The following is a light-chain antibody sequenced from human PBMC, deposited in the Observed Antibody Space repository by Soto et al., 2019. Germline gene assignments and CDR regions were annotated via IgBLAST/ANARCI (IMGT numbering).Light chain of an antibody. J-gene: IGLJ3*02. Sequence: QAVVTQPPSASGTPGQRVTISCSGSSSNIGSNLVNWYQQLPGTAPKLLIYNNNQWPSGVPDRFSGSKSGTSASLAISGLQSEDEADYYCATWDDSLNGLVFGGGTKVTVL. CDR1: SSNIGSNL. CDR3: ATWDDSLNGLV. CDR2: NNN. V-gene: IGLV1-44*01.